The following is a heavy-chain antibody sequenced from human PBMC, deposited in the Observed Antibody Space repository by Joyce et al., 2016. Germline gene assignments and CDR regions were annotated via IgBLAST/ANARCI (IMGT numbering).Heavy chain of an antibody. CDR3: VTGLCIGTACHWDDAFDV. V-gene: IGHV3-15*01. CDR2: VKSKRQGGKT. CDR1: GFSFRNAW. J-gene: IGHJ3*01. D-gene: IGHD2-2*01. Sequence: EVQLVESGGGLVKPGGSLRLSCAASGFSFRNAWVTWVRPAPGKGLGGVGRVKSKRQGGKTDYAAPVKGRFTISRDDSRDTAYLQMNSLKSEDTGVYFCVTGLCIGTACHWDDAFDVWGQGTMVTVSS.